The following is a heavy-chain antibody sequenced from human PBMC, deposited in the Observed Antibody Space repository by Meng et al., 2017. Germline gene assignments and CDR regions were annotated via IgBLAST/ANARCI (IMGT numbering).Heavy chain of an antibody. J-gene: IGHJ5*02. V-gene: IGHV4-34*01. CDR2: INHSGST. Sequence: QVQLQRWVEGLLKPPETLSLTGAVYGGSFSGYYWSWIRQPPGKGLEWIGEINHSGSTNYNPSLKSRVTISVDTSKNQFSLKLSSVTAADTAVYYCARGLILEQQLTWGDWFDPWGQGTLVTVSS. CDR1: GGSFSGYY. CDR3: ARGLILEQQLTWGDWFDP. D-gene: IGHD6-13*01.